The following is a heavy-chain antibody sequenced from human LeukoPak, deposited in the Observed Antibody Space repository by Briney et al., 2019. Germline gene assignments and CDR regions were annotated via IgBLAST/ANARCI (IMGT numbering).Heavy chain of an antibody. J-gene: IGHJ4*02. CDR3: ARQGQSSSWILTGHYFDY. V-gene: IGHV4-39*01. CDR1: GGSISSSSYY. D-gene: IGHD6-13*01. Sequence: SETLSLTCSVSGGSISSSSYYWGWIRQPPGKGLEWIGSIYYSGSTYYNPSLKSRVTISVDTSKNQFSLKLSSVTAADTAVYYCARQGQSSSWILTGHYFDYWGQGTLVTVSS. CDR2: IYYSGST.